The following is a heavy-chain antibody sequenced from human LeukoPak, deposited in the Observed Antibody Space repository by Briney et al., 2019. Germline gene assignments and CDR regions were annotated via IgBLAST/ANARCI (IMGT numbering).Heavy chain of an antibody. CDR2: IYYSGST. CDR1: GGSISSSSYY. Sequence: ASETLSLTCTVSGGSISSSSYYWGWIRQPPGKGLEWIGSIYYSGSTYYNPSLKSRVTISVDTSKNQFSLKLSSVTAADTAVYYCAGRVRYSSSWSPLVDYWGQGTLVTVSS. D-gene: IGHD6-13*01. V-gene: IGHV4-39*01. J-gene: IGHJ4*02. CDR3: AGRVRYSSSWSPLVDY.